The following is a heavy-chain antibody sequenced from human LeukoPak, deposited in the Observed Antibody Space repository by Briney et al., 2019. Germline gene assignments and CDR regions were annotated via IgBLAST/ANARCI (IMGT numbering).Heavy chain of an antibody. D-gene: IGHD3-3*01. V-gene: IGHV3-49*05. CDR1: GFTFGDYA. CDR3: TRDGSYYDFWSGADAFDI. Sequence: KPGRSLRLSCTASGFTFGDYAMSWFRQAPGKGLEWVGFIRSKAYGGTTEYAASVKGRFTISRDDSKSIAYLQMNSLKTEDTAVYYCTRDGSYYDFWSGADAFDIWGQGTMVTVSS. CDR2: IRSKAYGGTT. J-gene: IGHJ3*02.